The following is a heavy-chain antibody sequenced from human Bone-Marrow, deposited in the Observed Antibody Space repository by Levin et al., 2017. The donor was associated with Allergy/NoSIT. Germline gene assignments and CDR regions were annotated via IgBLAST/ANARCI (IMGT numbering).Heavy chain of an antibody. Sequence: GGSLRLSCAASGFTVGNNYMSWVRQAPGKGLEWVSFIYSGGKTYYADSVKGRFTISRDSSKNTLYLHMNSLRVEDTAIYYCARVPGFLCGQGTLVTVSS. CDR1: GFTVGNNY. V-gene: IGHV3-53*01. CDR3: ARVPGFL. J-gene: IGHJ4*02. D-gene: IGHD2/OR15-2a*01. CDR2: IYSGGKT.